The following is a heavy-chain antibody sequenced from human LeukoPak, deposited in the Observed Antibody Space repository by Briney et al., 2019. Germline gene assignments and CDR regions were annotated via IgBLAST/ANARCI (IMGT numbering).Heavy chain of an antibody. J-gene: IGHJ4*02. CDR1: GYTLTELS. Sequence: GASVKVSCKVSGYTLTELSMHWVRQAPGKGLEWMGGFDPEDGETIYAQKFQGRVTMTEDTSTDTAYMELSSLRSEDTAVYYCATAPWIQHPYYFDYWGQGTLVTVSS. V-gene: IGHV1-24*01. CDR2: FDPEDGET. CDR3: ATAPWIQHPYYFDY. D-gene: IGHD5-18*01.